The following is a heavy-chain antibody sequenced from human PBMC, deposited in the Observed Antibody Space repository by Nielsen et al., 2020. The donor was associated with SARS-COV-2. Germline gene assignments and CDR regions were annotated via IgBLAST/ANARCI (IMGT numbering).Heavy chain of an antibody. V-gene: IGHV3-7*01. CDR1: GFTFSSYA. J-gene: IGHJ6*03. CDR3: ARYGNGGNSQIYYYYMDV. Sequence: GESLKISCAASGFTFSSYAMHWVRQAPGKGLEWVANIKQDGSEKYYVDSVKGRFTISRDNAKNSLYLQMNSLRAEDTAVYYCARYGNGGNSQIYYYYMDVWGKGTTVTVSS. CDR2: IKQDGSEK. D-gene: IGHD4-23*01.